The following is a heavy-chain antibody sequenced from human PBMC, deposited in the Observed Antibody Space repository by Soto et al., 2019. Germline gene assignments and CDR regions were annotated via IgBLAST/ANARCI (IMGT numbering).Heavy chain of an antibody. V-gene: IGHV3-30*18. D-gene: IGHD1-7*01. CDR1: GFTFSSYG. CDR2: ISYDGSNK. J-gene: IGHJ6*02. CDR3: AKDLADWNSDYYYYYGMDV. Sequence: GGSLRLSCAASGFTFSSYGMHWVRQAPGKGLEWVAVISYDGSNKYYADSVKGRFTISRDNSKNTLYLQMNSLRAEDTAVYYCAKDLADWNSDYYYYYGMDVWGQGTTVTVSS.